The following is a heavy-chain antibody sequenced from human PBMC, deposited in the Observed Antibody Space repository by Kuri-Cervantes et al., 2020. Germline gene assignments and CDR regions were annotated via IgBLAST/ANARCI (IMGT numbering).Heavy chain of an antibody. CDR2: IKPDGSEI. V-gene: IGHV3-7*01. Sequence: GGSLRLSCAASGFSFSTHWMSWVRHTAGKGLEWVANIKPDGSEIFYGASVKGRFTISRVNSENSVYLQMNSLKDEDTAIYYCATDRVYFESWGQGTLVTVSS. CDR1: GFSFSTHW. CDR3: ATDRVYFES. J-gene: IGHJ4*02.